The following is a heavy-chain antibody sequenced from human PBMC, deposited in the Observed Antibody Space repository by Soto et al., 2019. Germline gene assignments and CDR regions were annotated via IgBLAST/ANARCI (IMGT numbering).Heavy chain of an antibody. CDR2: INSDGSST. Sequence: PGGSLRLSCAASGFTFSSYWMHWVRQAPGKGLVWVSRINSDGSSTSYADSVKGRFTISRDNAKNTLYLQMNSLRAEDTAVHYCAIRASYYDSSGYFDYWGQGTLVNVSS. V-gene: IGHV3-74*01. J-gene: IGHJ4*02. CDR1: GFTFSSYW. D-gene: IGHD3-22*01. CDR3: AIRASYYDSSGYFDY.